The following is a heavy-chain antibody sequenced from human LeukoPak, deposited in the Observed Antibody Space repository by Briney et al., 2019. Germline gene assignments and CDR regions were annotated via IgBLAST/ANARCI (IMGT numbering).Heavy chain of an antibody. Sequence: GRSLRLSCAASGFTFSNYALHWLRQAPGKGLEWVAAISSDGANQYYTDSVRGRLTISRDNFKNTLYLQMTSLRPEDTAVFHCARVRRTTDYGASYAFDIWGQGTMVTVSS. CDR3: ARVRRTTDYGASYAFDI. V-gene: IGHV3-30*04. CDR1: GFTFSNYA. D-gene: IGHD4-17*01. J-gene: IGHJ3*02. CDR2: ISSDGANQ.